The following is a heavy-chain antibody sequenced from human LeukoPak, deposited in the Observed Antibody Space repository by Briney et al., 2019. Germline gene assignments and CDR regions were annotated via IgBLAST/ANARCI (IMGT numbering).Heavy chain of an antibody. CDR1: GSNFEDYG. Sequence: GGSLRLSCADSGSNFEDYGMSWVRQAPGKGLEWVSGINWNGGDTDYADSVKGRFTISRDNAKNSLYLQMNSLRAEDTALYYCAKSSGSVRHSYYYYMDVWGKGTTVTISS. CDR3: AKSSGSVRHSYYYYMDV. V-gene: IGHV3-20*04. CDR2: INWNGGDT. J-gene: IGHJ6*03. D-gene: IGHD1-26*01.